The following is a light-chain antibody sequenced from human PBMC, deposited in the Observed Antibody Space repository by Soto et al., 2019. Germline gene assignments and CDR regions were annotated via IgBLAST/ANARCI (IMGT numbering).Light chain of an antibody. V-gene: IGKV1-39*01. Sequence: DIQMTQSPSSLSASVGDRVTITCRASQSISNYLNWYQQKPGKAPKLLIYASSSLHNGVPSRFSGSGSGTDFTLTISSLQPEDFVTYYCQQSYSTLRTFGPGTKVDIK. CDR1: QSISNY. J-gene: IGKJ3*01. CDR2: ASS. CDR3: QQSYSTLRT.